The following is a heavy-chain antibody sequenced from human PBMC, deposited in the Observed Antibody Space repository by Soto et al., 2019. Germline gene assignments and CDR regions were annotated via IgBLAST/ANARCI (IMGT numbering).Heavy chain of an antibody. J-gene: IGHJ5*02. V-gene: IGHV1-46*03. CDR3: ARRWPNGGFDP. CDR2: INPSGGST. Sequence: QVQLVQSGAEVKKPGASVKVSCKASGYTFTSSYIHWVRQAPGQGLEWMGIINPSGGSTSYAQKFQGRVTMTRDTSTSTVYMELSSLRSEDTAVYYCARRWPNGGFDPWGQGTLVIVSS. CDR1: GYTFTSSY. D-gene: IGHD2-8*01.